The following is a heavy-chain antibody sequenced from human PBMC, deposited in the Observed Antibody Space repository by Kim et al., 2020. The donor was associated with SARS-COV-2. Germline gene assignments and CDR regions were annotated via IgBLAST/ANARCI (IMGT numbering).Heavy chain of an antibody. V-gene: IGHV3-23*01. CDR1: GFTFSNYA. CDR2: ISSSGGTT. Sequence: GGSLRLSCAASGFTFSNYAMSWVRQAPGKGLEWVSAISSSGGTTHYADSVKGRFTISRDNSKNTLYLQMNSLRAEDTAVYYCAKGGTIFGVVVSSFFPFDYWGQGTLVTVSS. CDR3: AKGGTIFGVVVSSFFPFDY. J-gene: IGHJ4*02. D-gene: IGHD3-3*01.